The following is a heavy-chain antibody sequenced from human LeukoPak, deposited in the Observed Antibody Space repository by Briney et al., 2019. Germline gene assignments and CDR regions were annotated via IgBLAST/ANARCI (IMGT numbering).Heavy chain of an antibody. CDR3: VRDIYCSGGSCIHN. Sequence: GGSLRLSCAASGFTVSSNYMSWVRQAPGKGLEWVSVIYSGGNTYHADSVKGRFTISRDNSKNMLYLQVSSLRVEDTAVYYCVRDIYCSGGSCIHNWGQGTLVTVSS. V-gene: IGHV3-66*01. J-gene: IGHJ4*02. CDR1: GFTVSSNY. CDR2: IYSGGNT. D-gene: IGHD2-15*01.